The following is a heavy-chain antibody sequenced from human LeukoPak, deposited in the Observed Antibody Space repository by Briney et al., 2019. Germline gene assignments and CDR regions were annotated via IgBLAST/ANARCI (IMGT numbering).Heavy chain of an antibody. CDR1: GGSFSGYY. Sequence: KPSETLSLTCAVYGGSFSGYYWSWIRQPPGKGLEWIGEINHSGSTNYNPSLKSRVTISVDTSKNQFSLKLSSVTAADTAVYYCARDYYDSYYYRYYYGMDVWGQGTTVTVSS. CDR3: ARDYYDSYYYRYYYGMDV. J-gene: IGHJ6*02. V-gene: IGHV4-34*01. D-gene: IGHD3-22*01. CDR2: INHSGST.